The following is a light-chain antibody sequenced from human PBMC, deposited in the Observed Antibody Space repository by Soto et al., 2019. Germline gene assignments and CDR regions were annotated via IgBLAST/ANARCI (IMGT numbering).Light chain of an antibody. CDR3: SSYTSSSTLYV. J-gene: IGLJ1*01. CDR1: SSDVGGYNY. CDR2: DVS. V-gene: IGLV2-14*01. Sequence: QSALTQPASVSGSPGQSITISCTGTSSDVGGYNYVSWYQQHPGKAPKLMIYDVSNRPSGVSNRFSGSKSGNTASLTISGLQAEDGAYYYCSSYTSSSTLYVFGTGTKVTVL.